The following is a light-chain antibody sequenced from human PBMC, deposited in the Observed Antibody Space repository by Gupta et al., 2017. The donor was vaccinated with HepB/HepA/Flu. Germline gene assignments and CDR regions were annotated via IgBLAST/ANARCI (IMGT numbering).Light chain of an antibody. CDR3: MQGLQTPWT. Sequence: IVXTXXXXXXXVTXXXPXSISCRSSQSLLHSNGNNYLDWYVQNPGQSPHLLIYLGSNRASGVPDRFIGSGSGTDFTLKISRVEAEDVWVYYCMQGLQTPWTFGQGTKVEIK. V-gene: IGKV2-28*01. CDR2: LGS. CDR1: QSLLHSNGNNY. J-gene: IGKJ1*01.